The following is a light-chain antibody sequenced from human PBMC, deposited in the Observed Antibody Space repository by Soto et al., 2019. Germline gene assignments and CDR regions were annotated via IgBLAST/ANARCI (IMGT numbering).Light chain of an antibody. Sequence: DIQMTQSPSTLSASVGDRVAITCRASQSISRWLAWYQQKPGKAPKIIVFQASTLERGVPSRFSGSGSVSKYTLTINSLQPEDVATYYCQQYDAYPYTFGPGTKLEIK. CDR1: QSISRW. CDR3: QQYDAYPYT. J-gene: IGKJ2*01. CDR2: QAS. V-gene: IGKV1-5*03.